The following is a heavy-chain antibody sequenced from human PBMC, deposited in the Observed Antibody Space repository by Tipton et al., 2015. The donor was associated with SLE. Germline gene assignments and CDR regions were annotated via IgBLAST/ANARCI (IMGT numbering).Heavy chain of an antibody. CDR2: VYSSEDT. Sequence: TLSLTCTVSGGSISGYYWSWIRQPPGEGLECIGYVYSSEDTHYNPSLKSRVSMSVDTSKNQFSLKLISVTAADTAVYYCAREFLNPVTTVHYYFDLWGRGTLVTVSS. CDR3: AREFLNPVTTVHYYFDL. J-gene: IGHJ2*01. V-gene: IGHV4-59*12. D-gene: IGHD4-11*01. CDR1: GGSISGYY.